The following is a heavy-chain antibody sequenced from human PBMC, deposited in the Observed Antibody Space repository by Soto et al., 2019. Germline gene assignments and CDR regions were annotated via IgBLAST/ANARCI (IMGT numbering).Heavy chain of an antibody. D-gene: IGHD5-12*01. CDR3: AKSPGGLDGYNSDYYGMDV. CDR1: GLTFSTYA. J-gene: IGHJ6*02. Sequence: EVHLLESGGDLVQPGGSLRLSCTASGLTFSTYAMSWVRQAPGKGLEWVSAIGGSGTGGRTYYADSVKGRFTISRENATNTVYLQMNRLRADDAAVSSCAKSPGGLDGYNSDYYGMDVWGQGTTVTVSS. V-gene: IGHV3-23*01. CDR2: IGGSGTGGRT.